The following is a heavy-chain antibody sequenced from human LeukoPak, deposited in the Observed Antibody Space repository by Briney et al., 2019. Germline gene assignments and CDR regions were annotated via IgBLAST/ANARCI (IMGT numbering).Heavy chain of an antibody. Sequence: SETLSLTCTVSGGSVSSGSYYWSWIRQPPGKGLEWIGYIYYSGSTNYNPSLKSRVTISVDTSKNQFSLKLSSVTAADTAVYYCARVRRGTDIDYWGQGTLVTVSS. V-gene: IGHV4-61*01. CDR1: GGSVSSGSYY. J-gene: IGHJ4*02. D-gene: IGHD1-1*01. CDR2: IYYSGST. CDR3: ARVRRGTDIDY.